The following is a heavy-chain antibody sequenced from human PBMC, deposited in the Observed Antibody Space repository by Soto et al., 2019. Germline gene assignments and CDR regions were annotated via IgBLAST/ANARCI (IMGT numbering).Heavy chain of an antibody. CDR2: IYYSGRT. CDR1: GGSISRYY. V-gene: IGHV4-59*01. D-gene: IGHD2-2*02. J-gene: IGHJ5*02. CDR3: ARGYFSSTICYIWDNWFDP. Sequence: QVQLQESGPGLVKPSETLSLTCTVSGGSISRYYWSWIRQPPGKGLEWLWYIYYSGRTNYNPSLKSRVTISVDTSKNQVSLKLSSVTAADTAVYYCARGYFSSTICYIWDNWFDPWGQGTLVTVSS.